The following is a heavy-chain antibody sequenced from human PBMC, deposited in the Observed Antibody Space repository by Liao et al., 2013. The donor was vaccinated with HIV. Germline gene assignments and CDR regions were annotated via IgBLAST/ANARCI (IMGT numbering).Heavy chain of an antibody. J-gene: IGHJ4*02. CDR2: ISYSGDT. D-gene: IGHD7-27*01. V-gene: IGHV4-30-4*01. Sequence: QVQLQESGPGLVRPSQTLSLSCSASGGSINSGDYYWSWIRLPPGKGLEWIGHISYSGDTYYNPSLKGRVTISVDTSKNQFSLKLSSVTAADTAVYYCARTDWGYYFDYWGQGTLVTVSS. CDR3: ARTDWGYYFDY. CDR1: GGSINSGDYY.